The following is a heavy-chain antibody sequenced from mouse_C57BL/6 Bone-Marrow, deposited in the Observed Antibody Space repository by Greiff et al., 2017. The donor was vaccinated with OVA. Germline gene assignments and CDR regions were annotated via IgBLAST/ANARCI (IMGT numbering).Heavy chain of an antibody. J-gene: IGHJ2*01. CDR3: ARILY. V-gene: IGHV5-6*01. CDR2: ISSGGSYT. CDR1: GFTFSSYG. Sequence: EVQLVESGGDLVKPGGSLKLSCAASGFTFSSYGMSWVRQTPDKRLEWVATISSGGSYTYYPDSVKGRFTISRDNAKNTLYLQMSSLKSEDTAMYYCARILYWGQGTTLTVSS.